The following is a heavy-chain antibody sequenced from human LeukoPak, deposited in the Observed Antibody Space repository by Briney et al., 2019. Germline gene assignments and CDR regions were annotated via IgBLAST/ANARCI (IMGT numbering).Heavy chain of an antibody. CDR1: GFTVSSNY. CDR2: ISGDGEST. CDR3: AKGPHGDYDY. Sequence: GGSLRLSCAASGFTVSSNYMSWVRQAPGKGLQWVSVISGDGESTYYADSVKGRFTISRDNSKNTLYLQMNSLRAEDTAVYYCAKGPHGDYDYWGQGTLVTVSS. J-gene: IGHJ4*02. D-gene: IGHD4-17*01. V-gene: IGHV3-23*01.